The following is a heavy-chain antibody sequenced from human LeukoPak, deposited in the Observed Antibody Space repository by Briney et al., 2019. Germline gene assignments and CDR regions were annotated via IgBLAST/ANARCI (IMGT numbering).Heavy chain of an antibody. V-gene: IGHV3-74*01. CDR1: GFTFSTYW. CDR3: ARGAGSGTYLSHGIDV. D-gene: IGHD3-10*01. CDR2: INSNGGTT. J-gene: IGHJ6*02. Sequence: PGGSLRLSCAASGFTFSTYWVHWVRHAPGKGLVWVSRINSNGGTTNYADSVKGRFTISRDNAKNTVYLQMNSLRAEDTAVYYCARGAGSGTYLSHGIDVWGQGTTVTVSS.